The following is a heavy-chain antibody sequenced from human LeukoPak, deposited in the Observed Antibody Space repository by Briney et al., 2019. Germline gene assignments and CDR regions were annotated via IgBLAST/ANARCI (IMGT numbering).Heavy chain of an antibody. CDR1: GFTFSSYS. V-gene: IGHV3-23*01. J-gene: IGHJ4*02. CDR2: ISGSGGST. CDR3: AKGYDFWSGGFDY. D-gene: IGHD3-3*01. Sequence: GGTLRLSCAASGFTFSSYSMNWVRQAPGRGLEWVSAISGSGGSTYYADSVKGRFTISRDNSKNTLYLQMNSLRAEDTAVYYCAKGYDFWSGGFDYWGQGTLVTVSS.